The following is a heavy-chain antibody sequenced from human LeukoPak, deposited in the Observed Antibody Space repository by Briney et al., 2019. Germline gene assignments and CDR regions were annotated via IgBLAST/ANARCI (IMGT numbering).Heavy chain of an antibody. CDR2: ISWNSGSI. J-gene: IGHJ3*02. CDR1: GFSLDDLG. Sequence: GGSLRHSCAASGFSLDDLGTTWVRQAPAKGLEWVSGISWNSGSIGYADSVKGRFTISSDNAKNSLYLQMNSLRAEDTALYSCAKDKDLYGDRHAFDIWGKGTMVTVSS. CDR3: AKDKDLYGDRHAFDI. D-gene: IGHD4-17*01. V-gene: IGHV3-9*01.